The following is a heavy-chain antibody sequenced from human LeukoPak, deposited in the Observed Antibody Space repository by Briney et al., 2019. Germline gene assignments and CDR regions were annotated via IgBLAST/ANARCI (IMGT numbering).Heavy chain of an antibody. CDR2: IYYSGST. CDR1: GGSIRNYY. Sequence: SETLSLTCTVSGGSIRNYYWSWIRQPPGKGLEWIGYIYYSGSTNYNPSLENRVTISVDRSKSQFSLKLSYVSAADTAVYYCARVGYGEDYYDTSVYVWFDPWGQGTRVTVSS. CDR3: ARVGYGEDYYDTSVYVWFDP. V-gene: IGHV4-59*01. J-gene: IGHJ5*02. D-gene: IGHD3-22*01.